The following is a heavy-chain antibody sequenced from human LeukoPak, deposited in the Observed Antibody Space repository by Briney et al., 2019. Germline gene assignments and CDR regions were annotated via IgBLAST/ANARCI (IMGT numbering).Heavy chain of an antibody. D-gene: IGHD1-20*01. CDR3: ARDLLGYNYHYMDV. CDR1: GFTFSSYI. Sequence: PGGSLRLSCAASGFTFSSYIMNWVRQAPGKGLEWVSSISSSSSYIYYADSVKGRFTISRDNAKNSLYLQMNSLRAEDTAVYYCARDLLGYNYHYMDVWGKGTTVTVSS. V-gene: IGHV3-21*01. CDR2: ISSSSSYI. J-gene: IGHJ6*03.